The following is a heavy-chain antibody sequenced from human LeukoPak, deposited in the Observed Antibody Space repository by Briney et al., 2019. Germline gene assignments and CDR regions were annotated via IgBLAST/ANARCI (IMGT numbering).Heavy chain of an antibody. CDR1: GGTFSSYA. CDR2: IIPIFGTA. J-gene: IGHJ6*02. D-gene: IGHD2-21*02. Sequence: ASVKVSCKASGGTFSSYAISWVRQAPGQGLEWMGGIIPIFGTANYAQKFQGRVTITADESTSTAYMELNSLRSEDTAVYYCARTRVTARDRYYYYGMDVWGQGTTVTVSS. V-gene: IGHV1-69*01. CDR3: ARTRVTARDRYYYYGMDV.